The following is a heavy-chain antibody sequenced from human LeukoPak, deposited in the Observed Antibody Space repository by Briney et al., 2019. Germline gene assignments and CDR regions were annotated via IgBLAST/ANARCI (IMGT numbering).Heavy chain of an antibody. CDR2: IIGSGGST. V-gene: IGHV3-23*01. CDR1: GFTFSSYA. Sequence: SGGSLRLSCAASGFTFSSYAMSWGRQAPGKGLEWVSAIIGSGGSTYYADSVKGRVTTSRDNSKNTLYLQINSLRAEDTAVYYCAKYSTTNCYDSSGYYYYWGQGTLVTGSS. CDR3: AKYSTTNCYDSSGYYYY. D-gene: IGHD3-22*01. J-gene: IGHJ4*02.